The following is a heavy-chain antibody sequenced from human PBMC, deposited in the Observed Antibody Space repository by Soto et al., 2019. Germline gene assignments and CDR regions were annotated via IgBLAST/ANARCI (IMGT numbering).Heavy chain of an antibody. CDR2: IIPIFNTA. CDR3: ARDGGYDPSYYYYGMDV. V-gene: IGHV1-69*01. Sequence: QVQLVQSGAEVKKPGSSVKVSCKASGGTFSTYAISWVRQAPGQGLEWMGGIIPIFNTANYPQKFQGRVTITADASTSTAYMEVSSLRSDDTAVYYCARDGGYDPSYYYYGMDVCGQGTTVIVSS. J-gene: IGHJ6*02. CDR1: GGTFSTYA. D-gene: IGHD5-12*01.